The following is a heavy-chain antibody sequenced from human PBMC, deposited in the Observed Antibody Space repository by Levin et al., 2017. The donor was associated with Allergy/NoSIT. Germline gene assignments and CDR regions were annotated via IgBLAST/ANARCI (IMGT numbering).Heavy chain of an antibody. CDR3: ARVKGLGIPRAFDY. J-gene: IGHJ4*02. CDR1: GFIFDSYS. Sequence: GGSLRLSCAASGFIFDSYSMSWVRQSPDKGLEWVASIKQDGREKYYVDSVKGRFTISSDNAKKSVYLQMNSLRADDTGRYYCARVKGLGIPRAFDYWGQGTQVTVSS. D-gene: IGHD2-21*01. CDR2: IKQDGREK. V-gene: IGHV3-7*04.